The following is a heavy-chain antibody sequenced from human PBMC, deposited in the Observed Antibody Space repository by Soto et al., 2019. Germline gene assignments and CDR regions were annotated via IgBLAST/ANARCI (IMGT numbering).Heavy chain of an antibody. CDR3: AKDMGGRYFAGALHGMDV. CDR1: GFTFDDYA. CDR2: ISWDGGST. Sequence: GGSLRLSCAASGFTFDDYAMHWVRQAPGKGLEWVSLISWDGGSTYYADSVKGRFTISRDNSKNSRYLQMNSLRAEDPALYYCAKDMGGRYFAGALHGMDVWGQGTTVTVSS. V-gene: IGHV3-43D*03. J-gene: IGHJ6*02. D-gene: IGHD1-26*01.